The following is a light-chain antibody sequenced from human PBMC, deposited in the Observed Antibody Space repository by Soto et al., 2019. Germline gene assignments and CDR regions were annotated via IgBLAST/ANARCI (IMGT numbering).Light chain of an antibody. CDR3: QQLNSYPFT. Sequence: AIHLTQSPSSLSASVGDKVTITCLASQGISSALAWYQHKPGRPPRVLIYDACSLQSGVPSRFSGSESGTDCTLTIRSLQPEDSATYYCQQLNSYPFTFGQGTK. V-gene: IGKV1-13*02. CDR2: DAC. CDR1: QGISSA. J-gene: IGKJ1*01.